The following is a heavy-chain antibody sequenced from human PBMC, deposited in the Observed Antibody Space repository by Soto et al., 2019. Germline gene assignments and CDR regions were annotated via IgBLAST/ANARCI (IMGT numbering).Heavy chain of an antibody. CDR3: ARGFHYYDSSGYYY. Sequence: SETLSLTCTVSGGSISSYYWSWIRQPPGKGLEWIGYIYYSGSTNYNPSLKSRVTISVDTSKNQFSLKLSSVTAADTAVYYCARGFHYYDSSGYYYWGQGTLVTVSS. D-gene: IGHD3-22*01. CDR2: IYYSGST. J-gene: IGHJ4*02. CDR1: GGSISSYY. V-gene: IGHV4-59*01.